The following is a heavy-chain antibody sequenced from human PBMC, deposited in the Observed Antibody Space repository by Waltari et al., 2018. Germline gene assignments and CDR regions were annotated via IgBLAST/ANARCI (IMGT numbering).Heavy chain of an antibody. CDR2: MTSNGGRI. V-gene: IGHV3-64D*06. J-gene: IGHJ1*01. Sequence: EVQVVESGGVLVQPGGSLRLSCSASGFTFSTSVMHWVRQAPGKGLENVSGMTSNGGRIYYADSVKGRFTISRDNSKNTLYLQMSSRRTEDTAVYYCVGSGFLQHWGQGTMVTVNS. D-gene: IGHD6-25*01. CDR3: VGSGFLQH. CDR1: GFTFSTSV.